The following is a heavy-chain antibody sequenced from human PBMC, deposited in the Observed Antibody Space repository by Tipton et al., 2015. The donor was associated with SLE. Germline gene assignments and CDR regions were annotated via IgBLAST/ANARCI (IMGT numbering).Heavy chain of an antibody. D-gene: IGHD3-3*02. CDR3: ASMFGVVITYYFDY. J-gene: IGHJ4*02. V-gene: IGHV3-21*04. CDR2: ISSSSGYI. Sequence: SLRLSCAASGFTFSSYSMNWVRQAPGKGLEWVSSISSSSGYIYYTDSVKGRFTISRDNAKISLYLQMNSLRAEDTAVYYCASMFGVVITYYFDYWGQGTLVTVSS. CDR1: GFTFSSYS.